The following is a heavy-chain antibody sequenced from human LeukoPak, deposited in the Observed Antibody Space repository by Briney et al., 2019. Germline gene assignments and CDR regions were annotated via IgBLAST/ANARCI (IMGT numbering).Heavy chain of an antibody. CDR2: ISYDGSNK. D-gene: IGHD2-15*01. Sequence: GGSLRLSCAASGFIFSSYAMHWVRQAPGKGLEWVAVISYDGSNKYYADSVKGRFTISRDNSKNTLYLQMNSLRAEDTAVYYCARAAEGVVVVRTNWFDPWGQGTLVTVSS. V-gene: IGHV3-30*04. J-gene: IGHJ5*02. CDR3: ARAAEGVVVVRTNWFDP. CDR1: GFIFSSYA.